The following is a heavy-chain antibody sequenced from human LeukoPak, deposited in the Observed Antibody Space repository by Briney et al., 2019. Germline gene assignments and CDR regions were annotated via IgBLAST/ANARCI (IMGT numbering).Heavy chain of an antibody. J-gene: IGHJ4*02. Sequence: GGSLRLSCAASGFTFSSYAMSWVRQAPGKGLEWVSRISVSGSTYYADSVKGRFTISRDSSKNTLYLQMNSLRAEDTAVYYCAKGSVSSTWQSHFDYWGQGTLVTVSS. V-gene: IGHV3-23*01. CDR1: GFTFSSYA. D-gene: IGHD6-13*01. CDR2: ISVSGST. CDR3: AKGSVSSTWQSHFDY.